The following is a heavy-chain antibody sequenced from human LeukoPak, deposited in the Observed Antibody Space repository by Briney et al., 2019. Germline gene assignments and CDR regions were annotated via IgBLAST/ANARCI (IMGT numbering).Heavy chain of an antibody. CDR2: FYTSGTT. Sequence: SETLSLTCTVSGDSFINYYWNWIRQPAGKGLEWIGRFYTSGTTNYNPSLKSRITMSVDTSKNQFSLKLSSVTAADTAVYYCARDGYSGYGPNIYFDYWGQGTLVTVSS. V-gene: IGHV4-4*07. CDR3: ARDGYSGYGPNIYFDY. J-gene: IGHJ4*02. CDR1: GDSFINYY. D-gene: IGHD5-12*01.